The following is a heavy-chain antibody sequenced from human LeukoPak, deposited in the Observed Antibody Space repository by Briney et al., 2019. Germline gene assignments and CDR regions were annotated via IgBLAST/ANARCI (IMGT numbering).Heavy chain of an antibody. CDR2: IRYDGSRK. Sequence: GGSLRLSCAASGFTFSSYDMNWVRQAPGKGLEWVAFIRYDGSRKYYADSVKGRFTISRDNSKNTVYLQMNSLRPEDTALYYCAKDLWAASPVVTVPFFQHWGQGTLVTVSS. J-gene: IGHJ1*01. CDR3: AKDLWAASPVVTVPFFQH. CDR1: GFTFSSYD. V-gene: IGHV3-30*02. D-gene: IGHD2-21*02.